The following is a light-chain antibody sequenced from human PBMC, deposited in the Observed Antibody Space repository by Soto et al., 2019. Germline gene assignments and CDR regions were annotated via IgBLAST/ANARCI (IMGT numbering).Light chain of an antibody. CDR2: GAS. Sequence: DIVLTQSPGTLSLSSGERATLSCRASQSVGSSYLAWYQQKPGQAPRLLIYGASNRDSGIPDRFSGSGSGTEFTLTISRLEPEDFAVYYCQQFGFSSWTFGQGTKVEIK. V-gene: IGKV3-20*01. J-gene: IGKJ1*01. CDR3: QQFGFSSWT. CDR1: QSVGSSY.